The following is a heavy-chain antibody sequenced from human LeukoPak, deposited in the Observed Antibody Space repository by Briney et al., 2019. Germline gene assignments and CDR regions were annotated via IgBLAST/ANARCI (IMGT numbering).Heavy chain of an antibody. Sequence: LSLTCGVSDASISSTIWWTWVRPPPGEGLEWIGEAHISGTTNYHPSLESRATMSVDMSANHTSLKLTSVTAADTAVSYYAREGGPYRPLDYSGQGALVTVSS. J-gene: IGHJ4*02. CDR3: AREGGPYRPLDY. CDR2: AHISGTT. V-gene: IGHV4-4*02. CDR1: DASISSTIW.